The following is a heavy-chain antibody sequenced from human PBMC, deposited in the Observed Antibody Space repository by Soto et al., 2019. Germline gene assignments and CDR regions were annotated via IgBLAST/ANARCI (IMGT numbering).Heavy chain of an antibody. V-gene: IGHV1-46*01. CDR2: INPSDGST. D-gene: IGHD1-26*01. J-gene: IGHJ4*02. Sequence: GASVKVSCKASGYTFTSYAMHWVRQAPGQRLEWMGIINPSDGSTRYSQKFQGRVTMTRDTSTSTVYMELSSLRSEDTAVYYCARANSGSYRFDYWGQGTLVTVSS. CDR3: ARANSGSYRFDY. CDR1: GYTFTSYA.